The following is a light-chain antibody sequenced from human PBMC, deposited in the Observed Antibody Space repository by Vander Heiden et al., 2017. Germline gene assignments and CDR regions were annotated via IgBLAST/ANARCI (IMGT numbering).Light chain of an antibody. Sequence: QAPRLLIYDASDRATGIPARFSGSGSGPDFTLTISRLEPEDFAVYYCHHLGAFGQGTRLENK. CDR3: HHLGA. CDR2: DAS. V-gene: IGKV3-11*01. J-gene: IGKJ5*01.